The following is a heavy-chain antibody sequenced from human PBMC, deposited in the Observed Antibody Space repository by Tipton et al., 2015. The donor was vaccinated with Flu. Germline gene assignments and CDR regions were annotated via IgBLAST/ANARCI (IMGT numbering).Heavy chain of an antibody. J-gene: IGHJ6*02. CDR3: AIADHAGYAMAV. V-gene: IGHV5-51*01. CDR2: IFPGDSER. Sequence: QLVQSGADVKKPGESLQISCKGSGYIFTDYWIGWVRQMPGKGLEWMGIIFPGDSERRYSPSFQGQVTISADKSINTAYLQWGSLKASDTAMYYCAIADHAGYAMAVWGQGTTVIVSS. CDR1: GYIFTDYW.